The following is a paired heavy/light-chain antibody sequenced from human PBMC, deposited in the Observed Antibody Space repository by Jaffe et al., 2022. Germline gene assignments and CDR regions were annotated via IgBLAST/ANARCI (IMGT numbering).Light chain of an antibody. V-gene: IGKV3-15*01. CDR3: QQYNNWPPT. CDR1: QSVSVN. J-gene: IGKJ5*01. Sequence: ETVMAQSPAILSVPPGERATLSCRASQSVSVNLAWYQQKPGQAPRLLIHGASTRATAIPDRFSGGGSETEFTLTISSLQSEDFAVYYCQQYNNWPPTFGQGTRLEIK. CDR2: GAS.
Heavy chain of an antibody. CDR2: ISGPFPTK. CDR3: AKGTLATCAGVRCYPFDS. D-gene: IGHD2-15*01. J-gene: IGHJ4*02. CDR1: GFTFSNYA. Sequence: EVQLLESGGGLVQPGGSLRLSCAASGFTFSNYAMSWVRQAPGKGLEFVALISGPFPTKAYANSVGGRFTISRDNSKNTVYLEMNTLRAEDTATYYCAKGTLATCAGVRCYPFDSWGQGTLVAVSS. V-gene: IGHV3-23*01.